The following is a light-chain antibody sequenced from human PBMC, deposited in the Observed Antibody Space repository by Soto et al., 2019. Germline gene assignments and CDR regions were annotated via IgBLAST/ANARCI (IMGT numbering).Light chain of an antibody. CDR3: QQCNNWPLT. CDR1: QSVNTN. Sequence: EIVMTQSPATLSVSPGDRATLSCRASQSVNTNLAWYQQKPGQAPGLLIYGASTRATGVPARFSGSASGTEFTLTISSLQSEDFAVYYCQQCNNWPLTFGGGTRVEIK. V-gene: IGKV3-15*01. J-gene: IGKJ4*01. CDR2: GAS.